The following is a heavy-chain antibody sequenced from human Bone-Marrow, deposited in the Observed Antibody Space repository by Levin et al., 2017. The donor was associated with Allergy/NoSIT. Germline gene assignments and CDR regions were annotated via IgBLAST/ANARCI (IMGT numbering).Heavy chain of an antibody. Sequence: GGSLRLSCAASGFSFGTYGMNWVRQPPGKGLEWVAGIGNSGGNIYYADSVTGRFTISRDNSKDTVFLQMNNLRVEDTAVYYCAKSGARIVVAGRYYFDSWGQGALVTVAS. D-gene: IGHD6-19*01. CDR3: AKSGARIVVAGRYYFDS. CDR1: GFSFGTYG. CDR2: IGNSGGNI. J-gene: IGHJ4*02. V-gene: IGHV3-23*01.